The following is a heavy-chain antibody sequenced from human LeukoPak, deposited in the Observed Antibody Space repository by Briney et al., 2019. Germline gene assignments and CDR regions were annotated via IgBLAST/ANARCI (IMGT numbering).Heavy chain of an antibody. CDR1: GGSINISY. V-gene: IGHV4-59*08. D-gene: IGHD3-3*02. CDR2: IYYRGST. CDR3: AGSGAFTGYDAFDI. Sequence: SETLSLTCTVSGGSINISYWSWIRQPPGKGLEWIGYIYYRGSTNYNPSLKSRVTISVDTSKNQYSLKLSSVTAADTAVYYCAGSGAFTGYDAFDIWGQGTRVTASS. J-gene: IGHJ3*02.